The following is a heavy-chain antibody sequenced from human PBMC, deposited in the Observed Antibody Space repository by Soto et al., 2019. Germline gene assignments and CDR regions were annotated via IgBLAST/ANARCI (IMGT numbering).Heavy chain of an antibody. V-gene: IGHV1-69*01. D-gene: IGHD2-21*02. CDR1: GGSFSSYA. CDR2: IIPIFGTA. CDR3: ARALCHVGGDCFSAFDF. J-gene: IGHJ4*02. Sequence: QVQLVQSGAEVKKPGASVKVSCKASGGSFSSYAISWVRQAPGQGLEWLGGIIPIFGTANYAQKFQGRVTITADESTSTAYMELSSLRSEDTAVYYCARALCHVGGDCFSAFDFWGEGTLVTVSS.